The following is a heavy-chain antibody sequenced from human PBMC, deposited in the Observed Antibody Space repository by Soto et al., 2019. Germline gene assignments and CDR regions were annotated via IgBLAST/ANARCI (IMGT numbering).Heavy chain of an antibody. CDR3: AGHVPTTCY. V-gene: IGHV4-30-2*01. CDR1: GGSISSGGYS. Sequence: SETLSLTCAVSGGSISSGGYSWSWIRQPPGKGLEWIGYIYHSGSTNYNSSLKSRVTISIDRSKDEFTLNLASVTAADTAVYYCAGHVPTTCYWGQGTLVTVSS. CDR2: IYHSGST. J-gene: IGHJ4*02. D-gene: IGHD1-1*01.